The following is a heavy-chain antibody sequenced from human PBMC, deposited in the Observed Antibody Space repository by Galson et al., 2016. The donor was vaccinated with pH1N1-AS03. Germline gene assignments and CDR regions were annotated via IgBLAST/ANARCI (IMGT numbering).Heavy chain of an antibody. J-gene: IGHJ5*02. CDR3: ARGTISGVDRQRRFDA. Sequence: SCKASGYTFTHFGISWVRQAPGQGLECLGWISTYTGETNYAQKFQGRVTMTTDTSTNTVYMELRTLTSDDTALYYCARGTISGVDRQRRFDAWGQGTLVTVSS. CDR2: ISTYTGET. V-gene: IGHV1-18*01. CDR1: GYTFTHFG. D-gene: IGHD3-3*01.